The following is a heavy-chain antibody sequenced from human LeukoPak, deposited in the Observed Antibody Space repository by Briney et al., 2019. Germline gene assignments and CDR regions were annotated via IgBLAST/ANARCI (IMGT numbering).Heavy chain of an antibody. J-gene: IGHJ3*02. CDR1: GGSISSGDYY. Sequence: PSETLSLTCTVSGGSISSGDYYWSWIRQPPGKGLEWIGYIYYSGSTYYNPSLKSRVTISVDTSKNQFSLKLSSVTAADTAVYYCARVSDIVVVPAAIRLGAFDIWGQGTMVTVSS. CDR3: ARVSDIVVVPAAIRLGAFDI. D-gene: IGHD2-2*02. CDR2: IYYSGST. V-gene: IGHV4-30-4*01.